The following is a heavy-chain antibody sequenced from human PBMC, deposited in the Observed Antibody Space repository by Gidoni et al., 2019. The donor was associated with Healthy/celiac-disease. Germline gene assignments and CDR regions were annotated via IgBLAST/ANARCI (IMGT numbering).Heavy chain of an antibody. CDR2: ISWNSGII. CDR3: AKVGCSSTSCYHYYGMDV. D-gene: IGHD2-2*01. V-gene: IGHV3-9*01. J-gene: IGHJ6*02. CDR1: GFTFDHYA. Sequence: EVQLVESGGGLVQPGMSLRLSCAASGFTFDHYAMHWVRKAPGKGLEWVSGISWNSGIIGYADSVKGRFTISRDNAKNSLYLQMNSLRDEDTALYYCAKVGCSSTSCYHYYGMDVWGQGTTVTVSS.